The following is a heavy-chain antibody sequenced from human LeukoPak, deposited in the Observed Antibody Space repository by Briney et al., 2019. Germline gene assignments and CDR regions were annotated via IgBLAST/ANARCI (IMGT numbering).Heavy chain of an antibody. CDR2: IIPIFGTA. CDR1: GYTFTAQY. CDR3: ARDREGSYFDY. J-gene: IGHJ4*02. V-gene: IGHV1-69*05. D-gene: IGHD3-10*01. Sequence: GASVKVSCKASGYTFTAQYMHWVRQAPGQGLEWMGGIIPIFGTANYAQKFQGRVTITTDESTSTAYMELSSLRSEDTAVYYCARDREGSYFDYWGQGTLVTVSS.